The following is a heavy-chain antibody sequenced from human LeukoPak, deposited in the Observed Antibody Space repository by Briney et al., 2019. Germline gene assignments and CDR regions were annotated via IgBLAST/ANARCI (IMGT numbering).Heavy chain of an antibody. CDR1: GGSISSSSYY. CDR3: ARGRVPAAKGNNWFDP. CDR2: IYYSGST. V-gene: IGHV4-39*07. J-gene: IGHJ5*02. Sequence: PSETLSLTCTVSGGSISSSSYYWGWIRQPPGTGLEWIGSIYYSGSTYYNPSLKSRVTMSVDTSKNQFSLKLSSVTAADTAVYYCARGRVPAAKGNNWFDPWGQGTLVTVSS. D-gene: IGHD2-2*01.